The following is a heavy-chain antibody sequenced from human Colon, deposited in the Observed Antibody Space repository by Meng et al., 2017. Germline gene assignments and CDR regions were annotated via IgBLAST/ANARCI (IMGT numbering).Heavy chain of an antibody. V-gene: IGHV3-30*01. CDR1: GLTFRRYA. D-gene: IGHD3-22*01. Sequence: GGSLRLSCVVSGLTFRRYAMHWVRQAPGKGVEWVAVIAYEGGHKDYADSVKGRFTISRDNSLNTLYLQMNSLRAEDTAVYYCARDYNDGSGRFDYWGQGTLVTVSS. CDR3: ARDYNDGSGRFDY. J-gene: IGHJ4*02. CDR2: IAYEGGHK.